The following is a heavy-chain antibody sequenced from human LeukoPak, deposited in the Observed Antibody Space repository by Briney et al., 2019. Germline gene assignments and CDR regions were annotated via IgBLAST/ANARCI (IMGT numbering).Heavy chain of an antibody. D-gene: IGHD3-10*01. V-gene: IGHV4-59*08. J-gene: IGHJ5*02. CDR1: GGSISSHY. CDR2: IYYSGST. CDR3: ARGGSGSYYPAWFDP. Sequence: SETLSLTCTVSGGSISSHYWSWIRQPPGKGLEWIGYIYYSGSTNYNPSLKSRVTISVDTSKNQFSLKLSSVIAADTAVYYCARGGSGSYYPAWFDPWGQGTLVTVSS.